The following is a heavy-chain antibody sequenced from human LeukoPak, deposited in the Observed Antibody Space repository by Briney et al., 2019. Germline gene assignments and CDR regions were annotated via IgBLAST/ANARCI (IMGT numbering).Heavy chain of an antibody. CDR1: GFTFSDYY. J-gene: IGHJ6*02. V-gene: IGHV3-11*01. CDR2: ISSSGSTI. CDR3: AREPDYGDYFSYYYGMDV. Sequence: GGSLRLSCAASGFTFSDYYMSWIRQAPGKGLEWVSYISSSGSTIYYADSVKGRFTISRDNAKNSLYLQMNSLRAEDTAVYYCAREPDYGDYFSYYYGMDVWGQGTTVTVSS. D-gene: IGHD4-17*01.